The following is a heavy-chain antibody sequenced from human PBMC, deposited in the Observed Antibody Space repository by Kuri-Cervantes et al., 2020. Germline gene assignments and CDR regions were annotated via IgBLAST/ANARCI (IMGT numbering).Heavy chain of an antibody. D-gene: IGHD2-15*01. V-gene: IGHV3-74*01. Sequence: GESLKISCAASGFTFSSYWMHWVRQAPGKGLVWVSRINSDGSSTSYADSVKGRFTISRDNAKNSLYLQMNSLRAEDTALYYCAKGFLVGATEDIDYWGQGTLVTVSS. J-gene: IGHJ4*02. CDR1: GFTFSSYW. CDR3: AKGFLVGATEDIDY. CDR2: INSDGSST.